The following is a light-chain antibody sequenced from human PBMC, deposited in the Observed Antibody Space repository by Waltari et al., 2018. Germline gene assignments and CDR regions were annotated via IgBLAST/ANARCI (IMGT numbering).Light chain of an antibody. CDR3: ASWDDSHYV. CDR2: RNN. CDR1: HPNRGSTY. V-gene: IGLV1-47*01. J-gene: IGLJ1*01. Sequence: QSVLTQPPSASVTPGQRVSISRSGSHPNRGSTYLYWYQQFPGMAPKLLIYRNNQRPSGVPDRFSGSKFGTSASLAISGLRSEDEAVYYCASWDDSHYVFGTGTKVTVL.